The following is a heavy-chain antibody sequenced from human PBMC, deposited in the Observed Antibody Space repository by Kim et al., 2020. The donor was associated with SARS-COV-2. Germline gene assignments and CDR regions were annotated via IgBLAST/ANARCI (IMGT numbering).Heavy chain of an antibody. CDR2: IDTNTGSA. CDR1: GYSFVTHA. J-gene: IGHJ3*02. V-gene: IGHV7-4-1*04. D-gene: IGHD2-15*01. Sequence: ASVKVSCKASGYSFVTHAINWVRQAPGQGLEWMGGIDTNTGSAIFAQGFTGRFDFSLDTSVSMAYLQISSLKAEDTAVYFCARDSQDFDAFDIWGQGTLVTVSS. CDR3: ARDSQDFDAFDI.